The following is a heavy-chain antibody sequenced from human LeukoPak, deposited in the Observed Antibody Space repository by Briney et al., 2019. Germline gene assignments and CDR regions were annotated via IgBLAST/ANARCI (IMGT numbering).Heavy chain of an antibody. D-gene: IGHD6-19*01. Sequence: GGSLRLSCAASGFTFSSNWMGWVRQAPGKGLEFVSAISKNGRNTYYGNSMKGRFTISRDISKNTLYLQMGSLRPEDMAVYYCARVDSGSACASWGQGILVTVSS. CDR1: GFTFSSNW. CDR2: ISKNGRNT. J-gene: IGHJ1*01. V-gene: IGHV3-64*01. CDR3: ARVDSGSACAS.